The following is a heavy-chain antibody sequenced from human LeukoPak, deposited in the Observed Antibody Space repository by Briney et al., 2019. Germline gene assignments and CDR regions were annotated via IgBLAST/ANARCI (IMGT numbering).Heavy chain of an antibody. CDR2: ISSSGSTI. Sequence: PGGSLRLSCAASGFTFSDYYMSWIRQAPGKGLGWVSYISSSGSTIYYADSVKGRFTISRDNAKNSLYLQMNSLRAEDTAVYYCARYCSSTSCSPTGCLDYWGQGTLVTVSS. J-gene: IGHJ4*02. V-gene: IGHV3-11*04. D-gene: IGHD2-2*01. CDR3: ARYCSSTSCSPTGCLDY. CDR1: GFTFSDYY.